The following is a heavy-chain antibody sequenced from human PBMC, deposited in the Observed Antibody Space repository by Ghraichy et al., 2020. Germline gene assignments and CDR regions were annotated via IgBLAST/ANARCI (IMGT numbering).Heavy chain of an antibody. CDR2: VYYDGTT. CDR3: ARRLIGFDF. CDR1: GGSISSRTYY. V-gene: IGHV4-39*01. J-gene: IGHJ4*02. Sequence: SETLSLTCTVSGGSISSRTYYWGWIRQPPGKGLEWIADVYYDGTTYDNPSLNSRITMSVDTSKNQFSLKVASVTASDTAVYYCARRLIGFDFWGQGTPVTVSS.